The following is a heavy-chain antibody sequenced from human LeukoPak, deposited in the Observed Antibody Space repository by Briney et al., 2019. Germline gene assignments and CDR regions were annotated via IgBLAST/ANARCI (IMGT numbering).Heavy chain of an antibody. Sequence: PSETLSLTCTVSGGSISSSRYSWGWIRQPPGKGLEWIGSIYYSGSTYYNPSLKSRVTISVDTSKNQFSLKLSSVAAADTAVYYCARGLDHDYGDFDYWGQGTLVTVSS. J-gene: IGHJ4*02. CDR3: ARGLDHDYGDFDY. D-gene: IGHD4-17*01. CDR2: IYYSGST. CDR1: GGSISSSRYS. V-gene: IGHV4-39*01.